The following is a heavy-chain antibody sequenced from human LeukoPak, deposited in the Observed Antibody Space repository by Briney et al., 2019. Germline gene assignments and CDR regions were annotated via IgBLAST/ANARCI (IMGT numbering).Heavy chain of an antibody. CDR1: GYTFTSYD. V-gene: IGHV1-8*01. CDR2: MNPNSGNT. Sequence: ASVKVSCKASGYTFTSYDINWVRQAAGQGLEWMGWMNPNSGNTGYAQKFHRRTTMTSNTSITTDYMKLSSMRSEDTAVYYCARGRYSDWFDPWGQGTLVTVSS. D-gene: IGHD6-13*01. J-gene: IGHJ5*02. CDR3: ARGRYSDWFDP.